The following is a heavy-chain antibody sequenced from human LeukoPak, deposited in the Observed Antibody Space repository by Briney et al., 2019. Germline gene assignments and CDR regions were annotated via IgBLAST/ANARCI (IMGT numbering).Heavy chain of an antibody. Sequence: SVKVSCKASGGTFSSYAISWVRQAPGQGLEWMGGIIPIFGTANYAQKFQGRVTITADESTSTAYMELSSLRFEDTAVYYCASKYCGGDCSWGDAFDIWGQGTMVTVSS. V-gene: IGHV1-69*13. D-gene: IGHD2-21*01. J-gene: IGHJ3*02. CDR2: IIPIFGTA. CDR3: ASKYCGGDCSWGDAFDI. CDR1: GGTFSSYA.